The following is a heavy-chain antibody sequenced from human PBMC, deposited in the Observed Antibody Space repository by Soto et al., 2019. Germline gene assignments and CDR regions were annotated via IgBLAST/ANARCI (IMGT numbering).Heavy chain of an antibody. J-gene: IGHJ5*02. Sequence: EVQLVESGGGLVQPGGSLRLSCAASGFTFSSYSMNWVRQAPGKGLEWVSSISSSSSYIYYADSVKGRFTISRDNAKNSLYLQMNSLRAEDTAVYYCARGSSTPGSWFDPWGQGTLVTVSS. CDR1: GFTFSSYS. CDR2: ISSSSSYI. V-gene: IGHV3-21*01. D-gene: IGHD2-2*01. CDR3: ARGSSTPGSWFDP.